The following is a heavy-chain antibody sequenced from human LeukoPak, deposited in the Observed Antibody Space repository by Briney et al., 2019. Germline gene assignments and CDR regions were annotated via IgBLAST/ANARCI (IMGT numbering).Heavy chain of an antibody. CDR2: MNPNSGNT. CDR3: ARAGLLEADYADAFDI. D-gene: IGHD3-22*01. Sequence: ASVKVSCKASGYTFTSYDIHWVRQATGQGLEWMGWMNPNSGNTGYAQKFQGRVTMTRNTSISTAYMELSSLRSEDTAVYYCARAGLLEADYADAFDIWGQGTMVTVSS. J-gene: IGHJ3*02. CDR1: GYTFTSYD. V-gene: IGHV1-8*01.